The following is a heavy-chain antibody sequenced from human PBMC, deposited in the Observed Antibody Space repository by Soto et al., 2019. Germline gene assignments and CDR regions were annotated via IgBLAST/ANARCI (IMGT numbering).Heavy chain of an antibody. CDR3: ARLPPTYYDFWSGYPDYYYGMDV. CDR1: GGSFSGYY. V-gene: IGHV4-34*01. Sequence: PSETLSLTCAVYGGSFSGYYWSWIRQPPGKGLEWIGEINHSGSTNYNPSLKSRVTISVDTSKNQFSLKLSSVTAADTAVYYCARLPPTYYDFWSGYPDYYYGMDVWGQGTTVTVSS. J-gene: IGHJ6*02. CDR2: INHSGST. D-gene: IGHD3-3*01.